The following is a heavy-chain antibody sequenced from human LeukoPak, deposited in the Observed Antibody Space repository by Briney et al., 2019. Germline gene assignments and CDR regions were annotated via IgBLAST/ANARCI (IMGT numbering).Heavy chain of an antibody. V-gene: IGHV3-23*01. CDR2: ISGSGADT. Sequence: PGGSLRLSCAASGFTLSSYATSWVRQAPGKGLEWVSAISGSGADTYYADSVKGRFTISRDNAKNSLYLQMNSLRAEDTAVYYCARRLWFGELLSIGEYYFDYWGQGTLVTVSS. CDR3: ARRLWFGELLSIGEYYFDY. J-gene: IGHJ4*02. CDR1: GFTLSSYA. D-gene: IGHD3-10*01.